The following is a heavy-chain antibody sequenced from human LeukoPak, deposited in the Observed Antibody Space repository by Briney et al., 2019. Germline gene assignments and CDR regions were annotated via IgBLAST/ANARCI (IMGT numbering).Heavy chain of an antibody. CDR1: GFTFSSYW. D-gene: IGHD3-3*01. Sequence: GGSLRLSCAASGFTFSSYWMSWVRQAPGKGLEWVANIKQDGSEKYYVDSVKGRFIISRDNAKNSLYLQMNSLRAEDTAVYYCARDPITIFGVGPSFDYWGQGTLVTVSS. V-gene: IGHV3-7*01. CDR3: ARDPITIFGVGPSFDY. J-gene: IGHJ4*02. CDR2: IKQDGSEK.